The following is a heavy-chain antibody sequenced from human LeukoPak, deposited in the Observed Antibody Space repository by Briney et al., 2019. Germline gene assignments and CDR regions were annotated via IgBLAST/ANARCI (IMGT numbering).Heavy chain of an antibody. V-gene: IGHV4-39*01. CDR2: IYYTGST. Sequence: SETLSLTCAVSGASISGSGYYLGWIRQPPGKGLEWIGNIYYTGSTYHNASLQSRVTISIDMSKNQFSLRLNSVTAADTAMYYCVKSGGYGLIDYWGQGTLVAVSS. D-gene: IGHD1-26*01. J-gene: IGHJ4*02. CDR3: VKSGGYGLIDY. CDR1: GASISGSGYY.